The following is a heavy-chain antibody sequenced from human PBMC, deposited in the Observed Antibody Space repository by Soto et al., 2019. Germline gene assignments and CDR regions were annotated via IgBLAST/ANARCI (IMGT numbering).Heavy chain of an antibody. V-gene: IGHV3-7*01. J-gene: IGHJ4*02. CDR2: IKLDGREK. Sequence: APGKGLEWVATIKLDGREKNYLDSVQGRFTISRDDADNSMSLQMSSLRGEDTAVYSCVRELNRYGRFDCWGAGPPVTVS. CDR3: VRELNRYGRFDC. D-gene: IGHD4-17*01.